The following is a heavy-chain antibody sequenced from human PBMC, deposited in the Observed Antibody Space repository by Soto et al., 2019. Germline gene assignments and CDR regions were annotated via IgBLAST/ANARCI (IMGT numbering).Heavy chain of an antibody. V-gene: IGHV4-30-2*01. J-gene: IGHJ6*02. D-gene: IGHD1-26*01. CDR2: IYHSGST. CDR1: GGSIGSGGYS. Sequence: PSETLTLTCAVSGGSIGSGGYSWSWIRQPPGKGLEWIGYIYHSGSTYYNPSLKSRVTISVDRSKNQFSLKLSSVTAADTAVYYCAREVDYYGMDVWGQGTTVTVSS. CDR3: AREVDYYGMDV.